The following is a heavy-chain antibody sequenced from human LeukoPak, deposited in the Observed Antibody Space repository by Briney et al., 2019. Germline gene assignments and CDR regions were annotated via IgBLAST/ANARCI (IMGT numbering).Heavy chain of an antibody. Sequence: PGGSLRLSCATSGFTFTTFWMHWVRQAPGKGLVWDSRIDHDGSNTNYADSVKGRFTISRDNAKNTVYLQMNSLRAEDTAVYYCARVEGYSSGWYALFPSSYYMDVWGKGTTVTVSS. D-gene: IGHD6-19*01. J-gene: IGHJ6*03. CDR3: ARVEGYSSGWYALFPSSYYMDV. CDR2: IDHDGSNT. V-gene: IGHV3-74*01. CDR1: GFTFTTFW.